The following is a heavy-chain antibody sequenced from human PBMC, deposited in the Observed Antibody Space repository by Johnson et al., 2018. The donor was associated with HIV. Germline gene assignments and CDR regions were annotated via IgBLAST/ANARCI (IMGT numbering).Heavy chain of an antibody. CDR1: GFTFSSYA. Sequence: QVQLVESGGGVVQPGRSLRLSCAASGFTFSSYAMHWVRQAPGKGLEWVAVISYDGSNKYYADSVKGRFTISRDNSKNTLYLQMNSLRAEDTAVYYCARDPFYGAFDIWGQGTMVTVSS. J-gene: IGHJ3*02. V-gene: IGHV3-30-3*01. D-gene: IGHD2/OR15-2a*01. CDR3: ARDPFYGAFDI. CDR2: ISYDGSNK.